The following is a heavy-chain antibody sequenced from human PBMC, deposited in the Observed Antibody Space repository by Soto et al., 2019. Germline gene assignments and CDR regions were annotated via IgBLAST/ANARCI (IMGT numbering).Heavy chain of an antibody. J-gene: IGHJ6*02. CDR1: GFPLSTSGMC. D-gene: IGHD3-10*01. Sequence: SGPTLVNPTQTLTLTCTFSGFPLSTSGMCVSWIRQPPGKALEWLALSDWDNDNYYSTSLKTRLTISKDTYKNQVVLTMTNMDPVDTATYYCARTTYYYGSGSYLYGMDVWGQGTTVTVSS. V-gene: IGHV2-70*13. CDR2: SDWDNDN. CDR3: ARTTYYYGSGSYLYGMDV.